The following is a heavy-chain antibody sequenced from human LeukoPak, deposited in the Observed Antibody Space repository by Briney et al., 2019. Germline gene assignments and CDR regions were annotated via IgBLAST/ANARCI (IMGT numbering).Heavy chain of an antibody. Sequence: GGSLRLSCAASGFTFSDHAMSWVRQAPGKGLEWVSVIYSGGTTYYADSVKGRFTISRENSKNTLYLQMNSLRAEDTAVYYCVSPLRYLPVWGQGTLVTVSS. CDR2: IYSGGTT. J-gene: IGHJ4*02. CDR1: GFTFSDHA. D-gene: IGHD3-9*01. CDR3: VSPLRYLPV. V-gene: IGHV3-53*01.